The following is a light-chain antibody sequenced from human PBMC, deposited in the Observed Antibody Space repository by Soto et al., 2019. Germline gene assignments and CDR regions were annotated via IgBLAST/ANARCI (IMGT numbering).Light chain of an antibody. Sequence: EIVLTQSPATLSLSPGEGATLSCRASQSVSSYLAGYQQKPGQTPRLLIYDASNRASGIPARFSGSGSGTDFTLPISSLEPEDFAVYYCQQRYNWPLTFGQGTRLEIK. CDR1: QSVSSY. CDR3: QQRYNWPLT. V-gene: IGKV3-11*01. CDR2: DAS. J-gene: IGKJ2*01.